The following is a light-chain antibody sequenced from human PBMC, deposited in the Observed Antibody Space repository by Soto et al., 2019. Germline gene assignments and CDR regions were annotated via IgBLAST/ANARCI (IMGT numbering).Light chain of an antibody. J-gene: IGKJ1*01. Sequence: EIVLTQSPGTLSLSPGERATLSCRASQSVSSSYLAWYQQKPGQAPRLLIYGASSRATGIPDRFSGSGSGTDFPLTISRLEPEDFEVYYCQQYGSSRWTFGQGTKVEIK. V-gene: IGKV3-20*01. CDR2: GAS. CDR1: QSVSSSY. CDR3: QQYGSSRWT.